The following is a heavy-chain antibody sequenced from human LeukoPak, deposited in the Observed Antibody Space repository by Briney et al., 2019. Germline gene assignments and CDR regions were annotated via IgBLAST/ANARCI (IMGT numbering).Heavy chain of an antibody. D-gene: IGHD1-1*01. CDR2: ISGSGGST. CDR1: GFTFRSYA. Sequence: PGGSLRLSCAASGFTFRSYAMNWVRQAPGKGLEWVSSISGSGGSTYYADSVKGRFTISRDNSKNTLYLQMNSLRVEDTAVYYCAKGYGTTGTAFSNWFDPWSQGTLVTVSS. J-gene: IGHJ5*02. V-gene: IGHV3-23*01. CDR3: AKGYGTTGTAFSNWFDP.